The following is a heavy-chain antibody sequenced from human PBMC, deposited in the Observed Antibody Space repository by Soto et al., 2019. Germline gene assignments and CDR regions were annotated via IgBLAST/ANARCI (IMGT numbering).Heavy chain of an antibody. V-gene: IGHV4-31*03. CDR3: ARSGYSYGPNPLLY. CDR2: IYYSGST. CDR1: GGSISSGGYY. Sequence: QVQLQESGPGLVKPSQTLSLTCTVSGGSISSGGYYWSWIRQHPGKGLEWIGYIYYSGSTYYNPSVNRRVTIXVXTXKNQFSLKLSSVTAADTAVYYCARSGYSYGPNPLLYWGQGTLVTVSS. J-gene: IGHJ4*02. D-gene: IGHD5-18*01.